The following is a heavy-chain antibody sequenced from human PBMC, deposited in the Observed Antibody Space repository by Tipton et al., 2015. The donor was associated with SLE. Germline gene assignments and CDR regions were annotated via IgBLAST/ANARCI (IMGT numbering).Heavy chain of an antibody. Sequence: SLRLSCVASGFSVSIYYMSWVRQAPGKGLEWVSVIYSAGSTYYADSVKGRFTISRDNSKNTLYLQMNSLRAEDTAVYYCAREWEDYGLSFDYWGQGSLVTVSS. V-gene: IGHV3-53*05. CDR3: AREWEDYGLSFDY. CDR1: GFSVSIYY. D-gene: IGHD1-26*01. CDR2: IYSAGST. J-gene: IGHJ4*02.